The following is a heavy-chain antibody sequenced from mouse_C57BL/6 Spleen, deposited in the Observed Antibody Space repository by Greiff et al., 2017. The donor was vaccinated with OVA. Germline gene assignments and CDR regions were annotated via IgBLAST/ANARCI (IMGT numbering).Heavy chain of an antibody. J-gene: IGHJ3*01. CDR3: ARGDSWFAY. CDR1: GYTFTSYW. V-gene: IGHV1-7*01. Sequence: VQLQQSGAELVKPGASVTLSCKASGYTFTSYWMHWVKQRPGQGLEWIGYINPSSGYTKYNQKFKGKATLNADKSSSTAYMQLRSLTYEDSAVYYCARGDSWFAYWGQGTLVTVSA. CDR2: INPSSGYT.